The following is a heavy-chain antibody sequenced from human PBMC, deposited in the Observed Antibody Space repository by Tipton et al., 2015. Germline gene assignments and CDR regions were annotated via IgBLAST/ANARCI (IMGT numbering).Heavy chain of an antibody. Sequence: GSLRLSCAASGFSFSTYVMSWIRQAPGKGLEWVSSIASSYIYYADAVKGRFTISRDNGKDSLYLQMNSLRAEDTAVYYCARALGSELGNYNYGMDVWGQGTTVTVSS. D-gene: IGHD7-27*01. CDR2: IASSYI. CDR3: ARALGSELGNYNYGMDV. V-gene: IGHV3-21*01. CDR1: GFSFSTYV. J-gene: IGHJ6*02.